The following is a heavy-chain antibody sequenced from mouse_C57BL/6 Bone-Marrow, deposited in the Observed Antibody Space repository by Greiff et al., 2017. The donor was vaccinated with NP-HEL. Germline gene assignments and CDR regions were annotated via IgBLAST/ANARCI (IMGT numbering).Heavy chain of an antibody. D-gene: IGHD2-1*01. Sequence: DVTLVESGGDLVKPGGSLKLSCAASGFTFSSYGMSWVRQTPDKRLEWVATISSGGSYTYYPDSVKGRFTISRDNAKNTLYLQMSSLKSEDTAMYYCARDGNYLDYWGQGTTLTVSS. CDR3: ARDGNYLDY. J-gene: IGHJ2*01. V-gene: IGHV5-6*02. CDR2: ISSGGSYT. CDR1: GFTFSSYG.